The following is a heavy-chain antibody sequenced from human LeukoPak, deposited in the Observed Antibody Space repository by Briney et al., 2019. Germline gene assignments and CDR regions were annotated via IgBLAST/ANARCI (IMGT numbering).Heavy chain of an antibody. V-gene: IGHV4-59*12. D-gene: IGHD3-3*01. J-gene: IGHJ4*02. CDR3: AAGGVALSFDY. CDR1: GGSISSYY. CDR2: IYYSGST. Sequence: SETLSLTCTVSGGSISSYYWSWIRQSPGKGLEWIGNIYYSGSTNYNPSLKSRVTMSVDTSKNQFSLKLSSVTAADTAVYYCAAGGVALSFDYWGQGTLVTVSS.